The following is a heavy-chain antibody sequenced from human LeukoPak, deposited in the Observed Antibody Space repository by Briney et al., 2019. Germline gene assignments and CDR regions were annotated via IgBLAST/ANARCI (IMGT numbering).Heavy chain of an antibody. V-gene: IGHV4-61*07. CDR3: ARRGSSWYEGDNWFDP. CDR2: YSGST. Sequence: YSGSTNYNPSVKSRVTISVDTSKNQFSLKLSSVTAADTAVYYCARRGSSWYEGDNWFDPWGQGTLVTVSS. J-gene: IGHJ5*02. D-gene: IGHD6-13*01.